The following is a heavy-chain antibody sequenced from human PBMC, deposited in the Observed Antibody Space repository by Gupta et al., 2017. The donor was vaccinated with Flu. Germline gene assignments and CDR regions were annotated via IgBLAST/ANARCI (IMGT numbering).Heavy chain of an antibody. V-gene: IGHV3-21*01. J-gene: IGHJ6*02. CDR1: GFTFSTYS. CDR3: ARGYGMDV. CDR2: IRSGGTNV. Sequence: QLVESGGGLVKPGGSLRLSCAASGFTFSTYSMNWVRQAPGMGLDWVSSIRSGGTNVYYADSVKGRFTISRDNAKNSLYLQMDSLRAEDAAVYYCARGYGMDVWGQGTTVTVSS.